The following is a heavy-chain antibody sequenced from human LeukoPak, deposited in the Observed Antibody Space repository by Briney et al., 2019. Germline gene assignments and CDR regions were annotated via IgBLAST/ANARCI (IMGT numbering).Heavy chain of an antibody. CDR2: SSSGGANT. V-gene: IGHV3-23*01. Sequence: GGSLRLSCAASGFTFSEYALVRVRQAPGKGLEWVSASSSGGANTLYADAVKGRFTISRDNSKNTLYLQMDSLRAEDTAVYFCGRDPNGDYVGAFEFWGHGTMVTVSS. CDR3: GRDPNGDYVGAFEF. J-gene: IGHJ3*01. CDR1: GFTFSEYA. D-gene: IGHD4-17*01.